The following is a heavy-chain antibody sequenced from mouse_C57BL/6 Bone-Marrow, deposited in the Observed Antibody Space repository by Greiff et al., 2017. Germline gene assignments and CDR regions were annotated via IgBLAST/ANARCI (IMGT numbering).Heavy chain of an antibody. CDR2: IYPRSGNT. CDR1: GYTFTSYG. Sequence: QVQLQQSGAELARPGASVKLSCKASGYTFTSYGISWVKQRTGQGLEWIGEIYPRSGNTYYNEKFKGKATLTADKSSGTAYMELRSLTSEDSAVYFCARSSSHAMDYWGQGTSVTVSS. J-gene: IGHJ4*01. CDR3: ARSSSHAMDY. V-gene: IGHV1-81*01. D-gene: IGHD1-1*01.